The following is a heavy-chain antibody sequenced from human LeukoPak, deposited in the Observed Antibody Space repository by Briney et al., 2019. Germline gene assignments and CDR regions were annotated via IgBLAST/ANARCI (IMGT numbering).Heavy chain of an antibody. Sequence: PSETLSLTCAVYGVSFSGYYWSWIRQPPGKGLEWIGEINHSGSTNYNPSLKSRVTISVDTTKNQFSLKLSSVTAADTAVYYCSIAVAGLYYFDYWGQGTLVTVSS. CDR1: GVSFSGYY. J-gene: IGHJ4*02. CDR3: SIAVAGLYYFDY. CDR2: INHSGST. V-gene: IGHV4-34*01. D-gene: IGHD6-19*01.